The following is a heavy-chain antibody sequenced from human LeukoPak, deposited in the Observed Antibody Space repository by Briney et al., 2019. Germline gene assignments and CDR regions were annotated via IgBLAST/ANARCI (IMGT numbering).Heavy chain of an antibody. D-gene: IGHD3-3*01. J-gene: IGHJ5*02. V-gene: IGHV3-30*02. CDR3: AKALLRYNWFDP. CDR1: GFTFSSYG. CDR2: IRYGGSNK. Sequence: PGGSLRLSCAASGFTFSSYGMHWVRQAPGKGLEWVAFIRYGGSNKYYADSVKGRFTISRDNSKNTLYLQMNSLRAEDTAVYYCAKALLRYNWFDPWGQGTLVTVSS.